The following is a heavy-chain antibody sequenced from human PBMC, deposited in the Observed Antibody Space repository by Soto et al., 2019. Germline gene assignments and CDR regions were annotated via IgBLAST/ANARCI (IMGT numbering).Heavy chain of an antibody. CDR2: TSGYSGNS. CDR3: ARDIFGHVDAFDL. D-gene: IGHD3-3*02. Sequence: SVKVSCKASGYIFSSFYINWVRQAPGQGLEWMGWTSGYSGNSKYAQKFQGRVTMTTDTSTNTGYMEMRSLTSDDTAVYYCARDIFGHVDAFDLWGQGTMVTVS. V-gene: IGHV1-18*01. CDR1: GYIFSSFY. J-gene: IGHJ3*01.